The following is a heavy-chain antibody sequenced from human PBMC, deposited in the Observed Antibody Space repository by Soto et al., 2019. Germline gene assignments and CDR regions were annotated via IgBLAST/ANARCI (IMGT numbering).Heavy chain of an antibody. Sequence: QVQLVQSGAEVKKPGSSVKVSCTASGGTCSSYAISWVRQAPGQGLEWMGGIIAIFGTANYAQKFQGRVTITEDESTSTADMELSSLRSEDTAVYYCARGVEQPEYYFDYWGQGTLVTVSS. CDR2: IIAIFGTA. D-gene: IGHD6-13*01. V-gene: IGHV1-69*01. CDR1: GGTCSSYA. J-gene: IGHJ4*02. CDR3: ARGVEQPEYYFDY.